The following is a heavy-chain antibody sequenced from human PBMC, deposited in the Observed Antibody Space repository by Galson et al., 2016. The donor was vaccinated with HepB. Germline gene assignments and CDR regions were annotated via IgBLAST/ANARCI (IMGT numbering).Heavy chain of an antibody. CDR2: IWYDGSNK. D-gene: IGHD1-26*01. J-gene: IGHJ4*02. CDR3: ARGDIVGAIFDY. Sequence: SLRLSCAASGFTFSDFGMHWVRQAPGKGLEWVALIWYDGSNKYYADSVKGRFTISRDSSKNTLYLQMNSLRAEDTAVCYCARGDIVGAIFDYWGQGTLVTVSS. V-gene: IGHV3-33*01. CDR1: GFTFSDFG.